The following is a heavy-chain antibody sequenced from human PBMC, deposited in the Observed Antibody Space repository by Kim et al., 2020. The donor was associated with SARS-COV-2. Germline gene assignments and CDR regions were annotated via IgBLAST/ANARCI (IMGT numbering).Heavy chain of an antibody. J-gene: IGHJ4*02. CDR3: ARQSLRYMEEQWLVPYYFDY. CDR1: GGSISSSSYY. Sequence: SETLSLTCTVSGGSISSSSYYWGWIRQPPGKGLEWIGSIYYSGSTYYNPSLKSRVTISVDTSKNQFSLKLSSVTAADTAVYYCARQSLRYMEEQWLVPYYFDYWGQGTLVTVSS. V-gene: IGHV4-39*01. D-gene: IGHD6-19*01. CDR2: IYYSGST.